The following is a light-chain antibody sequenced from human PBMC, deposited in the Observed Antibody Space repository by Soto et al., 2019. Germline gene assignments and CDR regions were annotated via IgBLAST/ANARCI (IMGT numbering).Light chain of an antibody. CDR3: QLSYISPIT. Sequence: SSESISSRLDWYQQKXGKAPKLLIYDESXLKSGVTSRLSGRGSGTDFTLNISSLQPEDVTTYYCQLSYISPITYCQVTRLEIK. J-gene: IGKJ5*01. V-gene: IGKV1-39*01. CDR2: DES. CDR1: ESISSR.